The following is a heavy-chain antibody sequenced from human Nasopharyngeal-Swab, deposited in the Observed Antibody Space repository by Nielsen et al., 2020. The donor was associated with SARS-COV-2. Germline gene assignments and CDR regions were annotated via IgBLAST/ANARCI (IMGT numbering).Heavy chain of an antibody. CDR2: ISYEGSKK. Sequence: GESLKISCAASGFDFNNYGMHWVCQAPGKGLEWVAVISYEGSKKFYVASVEGRFTVSRDFSKNTLFLQMSSLRPEDTAVYYCAKATQIFWFGQFRNDAFDVWGRGTMVTVSS. V-gene: IGHV3-30*18. J-gene: IGHJ3*01. CDR1: GFDFNNYG. CDR3: AKATQIFWFGQFRNDAFDV. D-gene: IGHD3-10*01.